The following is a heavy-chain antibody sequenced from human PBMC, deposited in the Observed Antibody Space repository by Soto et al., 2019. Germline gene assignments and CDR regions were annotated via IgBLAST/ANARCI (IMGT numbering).Heavy chain of an antibody. CDR3: ASPGYSSSWGSRMDV. V-gene: IGHV5-10-1*01. D-gene: IGHD6-13*01. J-gene: IGHJ6*02. Sequence: GESLKISCKGSVYSFTSYWISWVRQMPGKGLEWMGRIDPSDSYTNYSPSFQGHVTISADKSISTAYLQWSSLKASDTAMYYCASPGYSSSWGSRMDVWGQGTTVTVSS. CDR2: IDPSDSYT. CDR1: VYSFTSYW.